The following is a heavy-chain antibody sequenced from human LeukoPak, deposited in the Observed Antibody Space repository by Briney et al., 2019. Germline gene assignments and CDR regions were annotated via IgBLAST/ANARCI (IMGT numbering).Heavy chain of an antibody. V-gene: IGHV4-61*08. CDR1: GGSISSGGYS. J-gene: IGHJ4*02. Sequence: SETLSLTCAVSGGSISSGGYSWSWIRQPPGKGLEWIGYIYYSGSTNYNPSLKSRVTISVDTSKNQFSLKLSSVTAADTAVYYCARVDNYYGSGSQGIYFDYWGQGTLVTVSS. D-gene: IGHD3-10*01. CDR2: IYYSGST. CDR3: ARVDNYYGSGSQGIYFDY.